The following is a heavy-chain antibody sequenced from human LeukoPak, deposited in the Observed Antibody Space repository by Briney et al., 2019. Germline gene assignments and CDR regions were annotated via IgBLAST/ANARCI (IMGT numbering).Heavy chain of an antibody. J-gene: IGHJ4*02. V-gene: IGHV3-23*01. CDR3: AKRGVVVRVILVGFHKEATYFDS. Sequence: PGGSLRLSCAVSGITLSNYGMSWVRQAPGKGLEWVAGISGSGGGTNYADSVKGRFTISRDNPKITLYLQMHSLRAEDTAVYFCAKRGVVVRVILVGFHKEATYFDSWGQGALVTASS. CDR2: ISGSGGGT. D-gene: IGHD3-10*01. CDR1: GITLSNYG.